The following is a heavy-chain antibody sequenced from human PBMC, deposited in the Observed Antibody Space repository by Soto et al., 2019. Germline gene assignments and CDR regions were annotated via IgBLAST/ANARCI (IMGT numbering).Heavy chain of an antibody. CDR1: GDTFTSYG. V-gene: IGHV1-18*01. CDR2: ISAYNGNT. J-gene: IGHJ4*02. D-gene: IGHD6-13*01. CDR3: PRDCAAAGPFDS. Sequence: QVQLVQSGAEVKKPGASVKVSCKASGDTFTSYGISWVRQAPGQGLEWMGWISAYNGNTNYAQKLQGRVTMTTDPSMSTDYRELRSLRSDDTAVYLCPRDCAAAGPFDSWGQGTLVTVSS.